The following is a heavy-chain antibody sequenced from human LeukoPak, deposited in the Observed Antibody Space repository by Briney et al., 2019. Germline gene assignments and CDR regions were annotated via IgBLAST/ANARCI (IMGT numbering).Heavy chain of an antibody. CDR2: ISSRSSTI. J-gene: IGHJ4*02. V-gene: IGHV3-48*01. D-gene: IGHD6-13*01. CDR3: AKVDKIIAAAGTYFDY. CDR1: GFIFNDYS. Sequence: PGGSLRLSCVGSGFIFNDYSMNWVRQAPGKGPEWVSYISSRSSTIYYADSVKGRFTISRDNSKNTLYLQMNSLRAEDTAVYYCAKVDKIIAAAGTYFDYWGQGTLVTVSS.